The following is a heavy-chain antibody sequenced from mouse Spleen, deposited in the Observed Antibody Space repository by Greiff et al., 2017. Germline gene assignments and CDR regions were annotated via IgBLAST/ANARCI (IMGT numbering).Heavy chain of an antibody. D-gene: IGHD1-1*01. V-gene: IGHV1-64*01. Sequence: VQLQQPGAELVKPGASVKLSCKASGYTFTSYWMHWVKQRPGQGLEWIGMIHPNSGSTNYNEKFKSKATLTVDKSSSTAYMQLSSLTSEDSAVYYCARSGLYYYGSSFDYWGQGTTLTVSS. CDR1: GYTFTSYW. CDR2: IHPNSGST. J-gene: IGHJ2*01. CDR3: ARSGLYYYGSSFDY.